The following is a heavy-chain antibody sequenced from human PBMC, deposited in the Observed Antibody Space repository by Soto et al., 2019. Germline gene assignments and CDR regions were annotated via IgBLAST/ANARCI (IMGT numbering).Heavy chain of an antibody. Sequence: SETLSLTCTVSRRSISSGDYYWICIRQPPGKGLEWIGYIYYSGSPYYNPSLKSRVTISVDTSKNQFSLKLSSVTAADTAVYYCARDSGSGSYYLFDYYYGMDVRGPGTTVTVSS. CDR2: IYYSGSP. CDR3: ARDSGSGSYYLFDYYYGMDV. J-gene: IGHJ6*02. CDR1: RRSISSGDYY. V-gene: IGHV4-30-4*01. D-gene: IGHD3-10*01.